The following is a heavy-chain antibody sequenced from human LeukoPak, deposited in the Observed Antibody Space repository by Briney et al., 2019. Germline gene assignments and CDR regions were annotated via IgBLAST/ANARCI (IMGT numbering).Heavy chain of an antibody. CDR1: GGTFSSYA. D-gene: IGHD2-15*01. Sequence: GASVKVSCKASGGTFSSYAISWVRQAPGQGLEWMGGIIPIFGTANYAQKFQGRVTITADESTSTAYMELSSLRSEDTAVYYCARIYCSGGSCYLDAFDIWGQGTMVTVS. V-gene: IGHV1-69*13. CDR2: IIPIFGTA. CDR3: ARIYCSGGSCYLDAFDI. J-gene: IGHJ3*02.